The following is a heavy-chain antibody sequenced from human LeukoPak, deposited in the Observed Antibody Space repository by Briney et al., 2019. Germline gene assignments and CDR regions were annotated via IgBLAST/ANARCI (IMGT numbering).Heavy chain of an antibody. V-gene: IGHV4-61*01. Sequence: SETLSLTCTVSGGSISSSSYYWSWIRQPPGKGLEWIGYIYYSGSTDYNPSLKSRVTISVDTSKNQFSLKLSSVTAAGTAVYYCAAEDDYGDSPHYWGQGTLVTVSS. CDR1: GGSISSSSYY. CDR3: AAEDDYGDSPHY. D-gene: IGHD4-17*01. CDR2: IYYSGST. J-gene: IGHJ4*02.